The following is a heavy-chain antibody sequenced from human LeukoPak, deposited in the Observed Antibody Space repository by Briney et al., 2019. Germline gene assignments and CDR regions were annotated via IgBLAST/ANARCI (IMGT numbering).Heavy chain of an antibody. CDR2: IYSGGST. CDR1: GFTFSSYS. D-gene: IGHD2-15*01. CDR3: ARDPRRGIFDI. Sequence: GGSLRLSCAASGFTFSSYSMNWVRQAPGKGLEWVSVIYSGGSTYYADSVKGRFTISRDNSKNTLYLQMNSLRAEDTAVYYCARDPRRGIFDIWGQGTMVTVSS. V-gene: IGHV3-53*01. J-gene: IGHJ3*02.